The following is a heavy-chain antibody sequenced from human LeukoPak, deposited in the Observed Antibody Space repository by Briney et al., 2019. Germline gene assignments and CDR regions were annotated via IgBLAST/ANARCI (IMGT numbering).Heavy chain of an antibody. D-gene: IGHD3-10*01. CDR2: ISAYNGNA. Sequence: ASVKVSCKASGYTFTNYGITWVRQVPGQGLEWLGWISAYNGNANYAQKVQDRVTMTSDTSTSTAYMELWSLRSDDTAVYYCARTPKRFGELYQPGDSWGQGTLLTVSS. CDR1: GYTFTNYG. J-gene: IGHJ4*02. V-gene: IGHV1-18*01. CDR3: ARTPKRFGELYQPGDS.